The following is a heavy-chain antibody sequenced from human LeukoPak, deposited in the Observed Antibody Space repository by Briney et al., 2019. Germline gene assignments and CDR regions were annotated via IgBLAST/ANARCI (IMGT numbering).Heavy chain of an antibody. J-gene: IGHJ4*02. D-gene: IGHD3-10*01. CDR1: RFTFSNYW. V-gene: IGHV3-7*01. CDR3: ARFFGSGSRYFDY. Sequence: PGGSLRLSCAASRFTFSNYWMSWVRQAPGKGLEWVANIKQDGSEKHYVDSVKGRFTISRDNAKNSLYLQMNSLRAEDTAVYHCARFFGSGSRYFDYWGQGTLVTVSS. CDR2: IKQDGSEK.